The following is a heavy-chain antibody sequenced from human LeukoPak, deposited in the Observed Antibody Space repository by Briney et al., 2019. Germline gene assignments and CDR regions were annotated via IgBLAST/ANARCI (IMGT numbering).Heavy chain of an antibody. CDR1: GFTFSSYW. D-gene: IGHD2-15*01. CDR2: IKKDGSEK. Sequence: GGSLRLSCAASGFTFSSYWMSWVRQAPGKGLEWVANIKKDGSEKYYVDYVKGRFTISRDNAKNSLYLQMNSLRAEDTAVYYCARDLVVGDAFDIWGQGTMVTVSS. J-gene: IGHJ3*02. V-gene: IGHV3-7*01. CDR3: ARDLVVGDAFDI.